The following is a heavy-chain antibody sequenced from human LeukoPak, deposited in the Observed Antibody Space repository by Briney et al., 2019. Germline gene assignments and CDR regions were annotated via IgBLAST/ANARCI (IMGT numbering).Heavy chain of an antibody. CDR3: AKDIGSYYDY. CDR2: IRYDGSKK. V-gene: IGHV3-30*02. CDR1: GFTFSSYG. D-gene: IGHD3-10*01. J-gene: IGHJ4*02. Sequence: GGSLRLSCAASGFTFSSYGMHWVRQAPGKGLEWVAFIRYDGSKKYYADSVKGRFTISRDNSKNTLYLEMNSLRAEDTAVYYCAKDIGSYYDYWGQGILVTVSS.